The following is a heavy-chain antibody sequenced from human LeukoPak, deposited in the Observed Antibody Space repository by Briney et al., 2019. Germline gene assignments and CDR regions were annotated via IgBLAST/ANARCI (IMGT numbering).Heavy chain of an antibody. V-gene: IGHV4-59*12. D-gene: IGHD6-6*01. CDR3: ARGEYIAARPFMIPRGFDP. Sequence: SETLSLTCTVSGGSISSNYWSWIRQPPGKGLEWIGYIYDSGSTNYNPSLRSRVTISADTSKNQFSLKLSSVTAADTAVYYCARGEYIAARPFMIPRGFDPWGQGTLVTVSS. CDR1: GGSISSNY. J-gene: IGHJ5*02. CDR2: IYDSGST.